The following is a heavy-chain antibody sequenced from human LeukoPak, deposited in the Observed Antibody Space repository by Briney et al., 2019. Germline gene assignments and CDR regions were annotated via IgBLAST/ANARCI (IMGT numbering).Heavy chain of an antibody. CDR1: GASISSYY. V-gene: IGHV4-59*01. CDR3: ARGAPGGNDYGDY. CDR2: IFHSGST. J-gene: IGHJ4*02. Sequence: PSETLSLTCTVSGASISSYYWIWIRQPPGKGLEWIGYIFHSGSTNYNPSLKSRVTISVDTSKNQLSLKLSSVTAADTAVYYCARGAPGGNDYGDYWGQGTLVTVSS.